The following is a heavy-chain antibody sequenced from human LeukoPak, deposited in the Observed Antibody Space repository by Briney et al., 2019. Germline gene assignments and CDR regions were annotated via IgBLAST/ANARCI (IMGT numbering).Heavy chain of an antibody. Sequence: PETLSLTCAVYGGSFSGYYWSWIRQPPGKGLEWIGEINHSGSTNYNPSLKSRVTISVDTSKNQFSLKLSSVTAADTAVYYCARGLRYYGSGSYAWFDPWGQGTLVTVSS. J-gene: IGHJ5*02. CDR2: INHSGST. CDR1: GGSFSGYY. V-gene: IGHV4-34*01. D-gene: IGHD3-10*01. CDR3: ARGLRYYGSGSYAWFDP.